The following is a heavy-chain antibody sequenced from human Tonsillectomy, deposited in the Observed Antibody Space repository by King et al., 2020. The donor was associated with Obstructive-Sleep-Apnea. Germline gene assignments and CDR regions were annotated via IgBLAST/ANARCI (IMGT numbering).Heavy chain of an antibody. Sequence: VQLVESRGGVVQPGRSLRLSCAASGFTFSSYAMHWVRQAPGKGLEWVAVISYDGSNKYYADSVKGRFTISRDNSKNTQYLQMNSLRAEDTAVYYCARDQSPDWGSMGAFDIWGQGTMVTVSS. CDR1: GFTFSSYA. CDR2: ISYDGSNK. V-gene: IGHV3-30-3*01. CDR3: ARDQSPDWGSMGAFDI. J-gene: IGHJ3*02. D-gene: IGHD7-27*01.